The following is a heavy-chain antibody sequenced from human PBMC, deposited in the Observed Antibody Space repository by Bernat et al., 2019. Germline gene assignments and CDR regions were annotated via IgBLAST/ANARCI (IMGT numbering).Heavy chain of an antibody. CDR3: APTNRVQLGYCSGGSCDGEVVY. D-gene: IGHD2-15*01. CDR2: SSCSGGRT. V-gene: IGHV3-23*01. CDR1: GFTFSSYA. J-gene: IGHJ4*02. Sequence: EVQLLESGGGLVQPGGSLRLSCAASGFTFSSYAMSWVRPAPGKGLEWGSASSCSGGRTYYEESVKGRFTISRDNAKNTLYLQMNSLRAEETAVYYCAPTNRVQLGYCSGGSCDGEVVYWGQGTLVTVSS.